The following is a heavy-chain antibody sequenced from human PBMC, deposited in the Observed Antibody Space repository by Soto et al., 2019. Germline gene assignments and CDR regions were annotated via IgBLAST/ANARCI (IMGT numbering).Heavy chain of an antibody. V-gene: IGHV3-23*01. CDR1: GFTFSSYA. Sequence: EVQLLESGGGLVQPGGSLRLSCAASGFTFSSYAMSWVRQAPGKGLEWVSAISGSGGSTYYADSVNGRFTISRDNSKNTLYLQMNSLRAEDTAVYYCATAFHCSGGSCYRAFDYWGQGTLVTVSS. D-gene: IGHD2-15*01. CDR2: ISGSGGST. CDR3: ATAFHCSGGSCYRAFDY. J-gene: IGHJ4*02.